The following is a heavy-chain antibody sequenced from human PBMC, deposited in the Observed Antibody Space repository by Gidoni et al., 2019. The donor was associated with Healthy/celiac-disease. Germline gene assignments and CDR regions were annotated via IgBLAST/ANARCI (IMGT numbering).Heavy chain of an antibody. J-gene: IGHJ6*03. V-gene: IGHV3-15*01. Sequence: EVQLVESGGGLVKPGGSLRLSCAASGFTFSNAWMSWVRQAPGKGLEWVGRIKSKTDGGTTDYAAPVKGRFTISRDDSKNTLYLQMNSLKTEDTAVYYCTTDFYDFWSGHSFYYYMGVWGKGTTVTVSS. CDR3: TTDFYDFWSGHSFYYYMGV. D-gene: IGHD3-3*01. CDR2: IKSKTDGGTT. CDR1: GFTFSNAW.